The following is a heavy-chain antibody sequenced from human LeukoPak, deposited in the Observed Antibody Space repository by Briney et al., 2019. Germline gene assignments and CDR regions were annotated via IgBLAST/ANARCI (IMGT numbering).Heavy chain of an antibody. Sequence: SETLSLTCAVSGASISSGGYSWNWIRQPPGKGLEWIGYIYHTGSTFYNPSLKSRITISVDRSENQFSLKLSSVTAADTAVYYCARGWTLSKFDYWGQGTLVTVSS. CDR3: ARGWTLSKFDY. CDR2: IYHTGST. D-gene: IGHD3/OR15-3a*01. V-gene: IGHV4-30-2*01. CDR1: GASISSGGYS. J-gene: IGHJ4*02.